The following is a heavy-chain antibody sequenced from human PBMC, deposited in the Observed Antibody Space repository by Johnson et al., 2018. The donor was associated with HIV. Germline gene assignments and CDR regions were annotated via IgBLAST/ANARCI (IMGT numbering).Heavy chain of an antibody. CDR2: IWSDGSNK. CDR3: ANDFWSGSGI. D-gene: IGHD3-3*01. CDR1: GFTVSSNY. V-gene: IGHV3-33*06. J-gene: IGHJ3*02. Sequence: QVQLVESGGGLIQPGGSLRLSCAASGFTVSSNYMSWVRQAPGKGLEWVAVIWSDGSNKYYADSVKGRFTISRDNSKSTLYLQMNSLRAEDTAVYYCANDFWSGSGIWGQGTMVTVSS.